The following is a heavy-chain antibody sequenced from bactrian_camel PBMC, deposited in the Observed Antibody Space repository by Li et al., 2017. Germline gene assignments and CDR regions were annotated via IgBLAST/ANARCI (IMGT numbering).Heavy chain of an antibody. CDR1: LYAYTTAC. Sequence: DVQLVESGGGSVEAGKSLRLACVPHLYAYTTACMAWFRQAPGKEREGVAEMHIEIGTPYYADSVKGRFIISQDKSRNALYLEMSDLKPEDAGMYYCAVAIRGMYGGTWFCHNRDGIDYWGEGTQVTVS. V-gene: IGHV3S31*01. CDR2: MHIEIGTP. J-gene: IGHJ7*01. D-gene: IGHD7*01.